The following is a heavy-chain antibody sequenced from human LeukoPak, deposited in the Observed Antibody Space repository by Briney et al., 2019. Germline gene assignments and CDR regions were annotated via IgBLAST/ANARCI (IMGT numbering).Heavy chain of an antibody. J-gene: IGHJ4*02. CDR3: ARDARYYDSSGYQSYGFDY. CDR2: ISAYNGNT. Sequence: GASVKVSCKASGYTFTSYGILWVRQAPGQGLEWMGWISAYNGNTNYAQKLQGRVTMTTDTSTSIAHMELRSLRSDDTAVYYCARDARYYDSSGYQSYGFDYWGQGTLVTVSS. V-gene: IGHV1-18*01. D-gene: IGHD3-22*01. CDR1: GYTFTSYG.